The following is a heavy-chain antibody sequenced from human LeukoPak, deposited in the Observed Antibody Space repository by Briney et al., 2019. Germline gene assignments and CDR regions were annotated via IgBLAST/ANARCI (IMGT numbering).Heavy chain of an antibody. Sequence: SLRLSFAASGLTFSSHWMHWVRQPPGKGLEWVSGISWNSGSMDYADSVKGRFTISRDNAKNSLYLQMNSLRVEDTAFYYCAKDNRRHYTSGPNPDSLHWGQGALVTVSS. D-gene: IGHD6-19*01. J-gene: IGHJ4*02. CDR1: GLTFSSHW. CDR3: AKDNRRHYTSGPNPDSLH. V-gene: IGHV3-9*01. CDR2: ISWNSGSM.